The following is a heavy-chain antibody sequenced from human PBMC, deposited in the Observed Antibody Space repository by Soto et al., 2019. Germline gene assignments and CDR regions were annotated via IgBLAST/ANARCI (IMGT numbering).Heavy chain of an antibody. Sequence: LRLSCAASGFTFSSYAMSWVRQAPGKGLEWVSAISGSGGSTYYADSVKGRFTISRDNSKNTLYLQMNSLRAEDTAVYYCAKAGGYYYDSSGYSQYYYYGMDVWGQGTTVTVSS. CDR1: GFTFSSYA. D-gene: IGHD3-22*01. CDR2: ISGSGGST. V-gene: IGHV3-23*01. J-gene: IGHJ6*02. CDR3: AKAGGYYYDSSGYSQYYYYGMDV.